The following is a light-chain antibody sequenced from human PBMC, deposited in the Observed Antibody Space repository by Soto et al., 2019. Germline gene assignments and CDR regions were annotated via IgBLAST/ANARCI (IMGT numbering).Light chain of an antibody. CDR1: QGIRND. Sequence: IQMTQSPSSLSASVGDTVTITCRASQGIRNDLGWYQQKPGKAPKLLIHAASSLESGVPTRFSGSGSGTDFTFTISSLQAEDFATYYCLQDYSYPWTFGQGTKVDI. CDR2: AAS. J-gene: IGKJ1*01. CDR3: LQDYSYPWT. V-gene: IGKV1-6*01.